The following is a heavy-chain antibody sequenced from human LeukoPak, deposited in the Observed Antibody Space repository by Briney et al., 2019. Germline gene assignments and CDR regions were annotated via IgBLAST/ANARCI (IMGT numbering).Heavy chain of an antibody. CDR1: GGSISSYY. J-gene: IGHJ4*02. CDR3: ARSGMGYYDSSGYYPLDY. Sequence: SETLSLTCTVSGGSISSYYWSWIRQPPGKGLEWIGYIYYSGSTNYNPSLKSRVTISVDTSKNQFSPKLSSVTAADTAVYYCARSGMGYYDSSGYYPLDYWGQGTLVTVSS. CDR2: IYYSGST. V-gene: IGHV4-59*01. D-gene: IGHD3-22*01.